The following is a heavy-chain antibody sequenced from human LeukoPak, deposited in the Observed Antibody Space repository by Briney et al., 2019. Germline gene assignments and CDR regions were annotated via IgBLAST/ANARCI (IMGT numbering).Heavy chain of an antibody. Sequence: ASVKVSCKASGYTFTSYGISWVRQAPGQGLEWMGWISAYNGNTNYAQKLQGRVTMTTDTSTSTAYMELRSLRSDDTAVYYCARAPLDYDFLTGYYPNYYFDYWGQGTLVTVSS. CDR3: ARAPLDYDFLTGYYPNYYFDY. V-gene: IGHV1-18*01. CDR1: GYTFTSYG. D-gene: IGHD3-9*01. J-gene: IGHJ4*02. CDR2: ISAYNGNT.